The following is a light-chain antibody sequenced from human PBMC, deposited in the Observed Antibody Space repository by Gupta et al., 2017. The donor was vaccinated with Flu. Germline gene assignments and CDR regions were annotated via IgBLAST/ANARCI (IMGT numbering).Light chain of an antibody. CDR3: QPRAIS. V-gene: IGKV3-11*01. CDR2: DAS. CDR1: QSVHTY. J-gene: IGKJ2*03. Sequence: IVVTQSPATLSLSPGERATLSCRASQSVHTYLAWYQQKPGQAPRLLVFDASKRATGITDRVSASGSGTDFTLTISNLEPEDFAGYGGQPRAISFGQGTKVEFK.